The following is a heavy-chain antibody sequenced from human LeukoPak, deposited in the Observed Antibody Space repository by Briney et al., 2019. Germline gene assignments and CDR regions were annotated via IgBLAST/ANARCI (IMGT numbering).Heavy chain of an antibody. CDR3: AKAPAGSSWPFDY. CDR1: GFTFSSYA. J-gene: IGHJ4*02. V-gene: IGHV3-23*01. D-gene: IGHD6-13*01. Sequence: GESLRLSCAASGFTFSSYAMSWVRQAPGKGLEWVSAISGSGGSTYYADSVKGRFTISRDNSKNTLYLQMNSLRAEDTAVYYCAKAPAGSSWPFDYWGQGTLVTVSS. CDR2: ISGSGGST.